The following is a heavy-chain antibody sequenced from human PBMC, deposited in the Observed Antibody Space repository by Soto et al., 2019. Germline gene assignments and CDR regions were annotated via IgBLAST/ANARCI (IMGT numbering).Heavy chain of an antibody. D-gene: IGHD6-13*01. Sequence: PGESLKISCKGSGYSFTSYWIGWVRQMPGKGLEWMGIIYPGDSDTRYSPSFQGQVTISADKSISTAYLQWSSLKASDTAMYYCATSPRAAAGRWGYYYYGMDVWGQGTTVTVS. V-gene: IGHV5-51*01. J-gene: IGHJ6*02. CDR1: GYSFTSYW. CDR3: ATSPRAAAGRWGYYYYGMDV. CDR2: IYPGDSDT.